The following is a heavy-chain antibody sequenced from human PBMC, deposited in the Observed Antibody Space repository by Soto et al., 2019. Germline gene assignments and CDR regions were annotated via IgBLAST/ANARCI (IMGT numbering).Heavy chain of an antibody. CDR1: GGTFSSYA. D-gene: IGHD5-18*01. J-gene: IGHJ4*02. CDR3: ARVGGYSYGFPADY. V-gene: IGHV1-69*13. Sequence: ASVKVSCKASGGTFSSYAISWVRQAPGQGLEWMGGIIPIFGTANYAQKFQGRVTITADESTSTAYMELSSLRSEDTAVYYCARVGGYSYGFPADYWGQGTLVTVSS. CDR2: IIPIFGTA.